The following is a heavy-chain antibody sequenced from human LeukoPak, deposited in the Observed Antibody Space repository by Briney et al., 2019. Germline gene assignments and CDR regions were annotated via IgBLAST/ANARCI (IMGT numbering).Heavy chain of an antibody. CDR3: ARVRDDYFFDY. CDR1: GDSIGTSGYY. D-gene: IGHD3-3*01. Sequence: SETLSLTCTVSGDSIGTSGYYWSWLRQHPGTGLEWIAYIHYIGNTYYNPSLESRVTMSVDTSSNQFSLNVASVTAADTAVYYCARVRDDYFFDYWGQGSLVTVSS. CDR2: IHYIGNT. V-gene: IGHV4-31*03. J-gene: IGHJ4*02.